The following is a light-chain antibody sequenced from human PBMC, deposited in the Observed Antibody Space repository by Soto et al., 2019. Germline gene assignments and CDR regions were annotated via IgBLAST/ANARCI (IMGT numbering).Light chain of an antibody. J-gene: IGKJ1*01. CDR2: AAS. V-gene: IGKV1-27*01. Sequence: DIQVTQCPSSRSASVGDRVTIACLASQCISDYLAWYQQKPGKVPKLLIYAASTLQSGVPSRFSGSGSGTALTLTISSLQPEDVAPYYFQKYNSAPRTLGQGTKVDIK. CDR1: QCISDY. CDR3: QKYNSAPRT.